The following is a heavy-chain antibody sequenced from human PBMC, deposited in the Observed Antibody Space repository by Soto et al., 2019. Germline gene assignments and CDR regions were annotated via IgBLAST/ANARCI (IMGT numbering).Heavy chain of an antibody. CDR2: INPNSGGT. J-gene: IGHJ6*02. CDR1: GYTFTGYD. V-gene: IGHV1-2*04. CDR3: ARGTVLVPAAIGTYYYYGMYV. Sequence: ASVKVSCKASGYTFTGYDMHWVRQAPGQGLEWMGWINPNSGGTNYAQKFQGWVTMTRDTSISTAYMELSRLRSDDTAVYYCARGTVLVPAAIGTYYYYGMYVWGQGTTVTVSS. D-gene: IGHD2-2*01.